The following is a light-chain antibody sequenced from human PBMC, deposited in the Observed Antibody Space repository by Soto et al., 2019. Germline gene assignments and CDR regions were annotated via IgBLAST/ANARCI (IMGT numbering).Light chain of an antibody. Sequence: EIVLTHSQATLSVSPCERATLSFRASQSVSSNLAWYQQKPGQAPRLLIYGASTRATGIPARFSGSGSGTEFTLTISSLQSEDFAVYYCQHYNNWPWTFGQGTKVDI. CDR3: QHYNNWPWT. CDR1: QSVSSN. V-gene: IGKV3-15*01. CDR2: GAS. J-gene: IGKJ1*01.